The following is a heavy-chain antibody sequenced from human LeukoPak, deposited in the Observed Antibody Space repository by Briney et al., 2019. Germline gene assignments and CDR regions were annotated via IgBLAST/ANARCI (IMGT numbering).Heavy chain of an antibody. D-gene: IGHD2-21*01. J-gene: IGHJ6*03. V-gene: IGHV4-59*01. CDR2: IYYSGST. CDR1: GGSISSYY. Sequence: SETLSLTCTVSGGSISSYYWSWIRQPPGKGLEWIGYIYYSGSTNYNPSLKSRVTISVDTSKNQFSLKLSPVTAADTAVYYCARALFNYYYYMDVWGKGTTVTVSS. CDR3: ARALFNYYYYMDV.